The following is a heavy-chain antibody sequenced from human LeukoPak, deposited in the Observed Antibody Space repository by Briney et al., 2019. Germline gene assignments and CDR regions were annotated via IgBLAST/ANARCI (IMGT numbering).Heavy chain of an antibody. CDR1: GFTFSSYA. CDR2: ISGSGGST. CDR3: ATGGRGYAFDI. J-gene: IGHJ3*02. D-gene: IGHD1-14*01. Sequence: GGSLRLSCAASGFTFSSYAMSCVRQAPGKGLEWVSAISGSGGSTYYADSVKGRFTISRDNSKNPLYLQLNSLRAEDTAVYYCATGGRGYAFDIWGQGTMVTVSS. V-gene: IGHV3-23*01.